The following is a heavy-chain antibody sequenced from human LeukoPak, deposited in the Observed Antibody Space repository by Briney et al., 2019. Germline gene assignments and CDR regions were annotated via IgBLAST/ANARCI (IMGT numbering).Heavy chain of an antibody. J-gene: IGHJ6*02. CDR2: IIPILGIA. D-gene: IGHD6-13*01. CDR1: GGTFSSYA. CDR3: ASPSPTAARIAAAAEYGMDV. Sequence: SVNVSCKASGGTFSSYAISWVRQAPGQGLEWMGGIIPILGIANYAQKFQGRVTITADKSTSTAYMELSSLRSEDTAVYYCASPSPTAARIAAAAEYGMDVWGQGTTVTVSS. V-gene: IGHV1-69*04.